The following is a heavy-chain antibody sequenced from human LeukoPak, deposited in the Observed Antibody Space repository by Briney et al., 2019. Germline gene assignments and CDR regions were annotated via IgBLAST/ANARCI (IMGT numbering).Heavy chain of an antibody. Sequence: ASVKVSCKASGYTFTSYYMHWVRQAPGQGLEWMGIINPSGGSTSYAQKFQGRVTMTRDMSTSTAYMELRSLRSDDTAVYYCARVGSWELAAEKDWFDPWGQGTLVAVSS. V-gene: IGHV1-46*01. D-gene: IGHD1-26*01. CDR2: INPSGGST. CDR3: ARVGSWELAAEKDWFDP. CDR1: GYTFTSYY. J-gene: IGHJ5*02.